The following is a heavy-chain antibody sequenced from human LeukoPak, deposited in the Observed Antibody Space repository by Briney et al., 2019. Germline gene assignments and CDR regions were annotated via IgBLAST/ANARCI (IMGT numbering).Heavy chain of an antibody. J-gene: IGHJ4*02. V-gene: IGHV3-23*01. CDR2: ISGSGGST. Sequence: GGSLRLSCAASGFTFSSYAMSWVRQAPGKGLEWVSAISGSGGSTYYADSVKGRFTISRDNSKNTLYLQMNSLRAEDTAVYYCAKDEEGRQQLVSYYFDYWGQGTLVTVSS. CDR1: GFTFSSYA. D-gene: IGHD6-13*01. CDR3: AKDEEGRQQLVSYYFDY.